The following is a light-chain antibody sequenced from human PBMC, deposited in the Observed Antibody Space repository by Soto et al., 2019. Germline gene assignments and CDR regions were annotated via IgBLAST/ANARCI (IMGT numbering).Light chain of an antibody. J-gene: IGKJ4*01. CDR1: QSISSY. CDR2: TAS. Sequence: DIQMTQSPSSLSASLGDRVTITCRASQSISSYLNWFQQKPGKAPKLLIYTASSLQSGVPSRFSGSESGTDFTLTISNLHPEDFATYYCHQNYGTPLTFGGGTKVEIK. V-gene: IGKV1-39*01. CDR3: HQNYGTPLT.